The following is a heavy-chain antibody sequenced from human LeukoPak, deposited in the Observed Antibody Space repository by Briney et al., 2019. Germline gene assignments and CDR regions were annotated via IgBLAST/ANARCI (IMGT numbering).Heavy chain of an antibody. D-gene: IGHD6-13*01. V-gene: IGHV3-48*01. J-gene: IGHJ6*02. Sequence: GGSLRLSCAASGFTFNTYTMNWVRQAPGKGLEWVSYISGSSGIIDYADSVRGRFTISRDNAKNSLYLQMNSLRAEDTAVYYCARGPPVSSSYYGMDVWGQGTTVTVSS. CDR2: ISGSSGII. CDR3: ARGPPVSSSYYGMDV. CDR1: GFTFNTYT.